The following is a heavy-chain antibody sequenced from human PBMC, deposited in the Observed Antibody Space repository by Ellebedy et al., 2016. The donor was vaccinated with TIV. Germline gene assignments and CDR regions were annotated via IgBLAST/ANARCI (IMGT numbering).Heavy chain of an antibody. CDR3: ARDRDYGTFDY. J-gene: IGHJ4*02. V-gene: IGHV1-69*04. CDR2: FIPIVGRT. D-gene: IGHD4-17*01. CDR1: GGTFSSYA. Sequence: AASVKVSCKASGGTFSSYAISWVRQPPGQGLEWMGRFIPIVGRTNYAQKFQGRVTITADKSTSTAYMELSSLRSEDTAVYYCARDRDYGTFDYWGQGTLVTVSS.